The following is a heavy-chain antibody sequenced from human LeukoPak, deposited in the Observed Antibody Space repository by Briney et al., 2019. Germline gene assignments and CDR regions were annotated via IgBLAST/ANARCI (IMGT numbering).Heavy chain of an antibody. CDR1: GFTFSSYA. CDR3: ARERGSSSFYDAFDI. D-gene: IGHD6-6*01. V-gene: IGHV3-30*14. CDR2: ISYDGSNK. Sequence: GGSLRLSCAASGFTFSSYAMHWVRQAPGKGLEWVAVISYDGSNKYYADSVKGRFTISRDNSKNTLYLQMNSLRAEDTAVYYCARERGSSSFYDAFDIWGQGTMVTVSS. J-gene: IGHJ3*02.